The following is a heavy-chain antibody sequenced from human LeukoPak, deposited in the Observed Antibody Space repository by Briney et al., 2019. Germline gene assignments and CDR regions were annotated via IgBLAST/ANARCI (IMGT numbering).Heavy chain of an antibody. Sequence: GGSLRLSCAASGFTFSSYSMNWVRQAPGKGLEWVSSISTSSSYIYYADSVKGRFTISRDNAKNSLYLQMNSLRAEDTAVYYCARDSIRVVVAASPMDVWGKGTTVTVSS. CDR3: ARDSIRVVVAASPMDV. CDR1: GFTFSSYS. V-gene: IGHV3-21*01. J-gene: IGHJ6*03. CDR2: ISTSSSYI. D-gene: IGHD2-15*01.